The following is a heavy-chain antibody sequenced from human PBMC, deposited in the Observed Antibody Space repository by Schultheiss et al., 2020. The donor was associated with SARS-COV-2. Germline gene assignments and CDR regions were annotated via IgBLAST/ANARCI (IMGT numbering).Heavy chain of an antibody. CDR3: ARGGRWLQSHFDY. V-gene: IGHV4-38-2*01. CDR1: GYSISSGYY. CDR2: IYHSGST. J-gene: IGHJ4*02. D-gene: IGHD5-24*01. Sequence: SETLSLTCAVSGYSISSGYYWGWIRQPPGKGLEWIGSIYHSGSTNYNPSLKSRVTISVDTSKNQFSLKLSSVTAADTAVYYCARGGRWLQSHFDYWGQGTLVTVSS.